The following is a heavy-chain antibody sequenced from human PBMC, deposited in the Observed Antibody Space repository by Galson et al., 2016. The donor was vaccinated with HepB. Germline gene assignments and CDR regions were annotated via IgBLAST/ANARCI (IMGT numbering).Heavy chain of an antibody. D-gene: IGHD3-9*01. CDR1: GFSISSYS. CDR3: ARDNYDILTGYGPCEH. J-gene: IGHJ4*02. CDR2: ISTGSTTI. V-gene: IGHV3-48*02. Sequence: SLRLSCEASGFSISSYSMNWVRQAPGKGLEWVSYISTGSTTIYYADYVKGRFTITRDNAKNSLYLQMNRLRDEDTAVSYCARDNYDILTGYGPCEHWGQGTLVTVSS.